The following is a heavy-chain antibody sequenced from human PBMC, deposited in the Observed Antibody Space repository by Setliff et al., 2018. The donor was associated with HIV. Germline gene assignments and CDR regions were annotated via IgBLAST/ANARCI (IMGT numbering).Heavy chain of an antibody. CDR2: ISGFNGNT. CDR3: ARVPYRSAWFSGGHDAFDI. Sequence: ASVKVSCKASGYSFARYGLGWVRQAPGQGLEWMGWISGFNGNTKYAQSFQDRVAMNTETATSTAYMEMRSLRADDTAVYFCARVPYRSAWFSGGHDAFDIWGQGTMVTVSS. CDR1: GYSFARYG. J-gene: IGHJ3*02. V-gene: IGHV1-18*01. D-gene: IGHD6-19*01.